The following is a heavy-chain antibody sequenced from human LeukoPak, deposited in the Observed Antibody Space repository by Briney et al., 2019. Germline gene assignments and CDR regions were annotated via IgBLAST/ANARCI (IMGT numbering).Heavy chain of an antibody. Sequence: SETLSLTCTVSGGSVSTIDYYWGWIRQPPGKGLEWIGSVYYSGSTYYNAPLKSRVTISVDTSKNQFSLKLSAVTAADTAMYYGAREDAVSSDDAFDLWGQGTMVTVS. CDR1: GGSVSTIDYY. CDR3: AREDAVSSDDAFDL. D-gene: IGHD6-19*01. J-gene: IGHJ3*01. V-gene: IGHV4-39*07. CDR2: VYYSGST.